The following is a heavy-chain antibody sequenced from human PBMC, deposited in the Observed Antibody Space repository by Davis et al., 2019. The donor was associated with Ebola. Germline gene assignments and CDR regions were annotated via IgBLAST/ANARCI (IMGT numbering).Heavy chain of an antibody. CDR1: GYTFTSYA. CDR3: ARENGVLSLYDMDV. D-gene: IGHD4-17*01. V-gene: IGHV1-3*01. Sequence: ASVKVSCKASGYTFTSYAMHWVRQAPGQRLEWMGWINAGNGNTKYSQKFQGRVTMTTDTSTSTAYMELRSLRSDDTAVYYCARENGVLSLYDMDVWDQGTTVTVSS. CDR2: INAGNGNT. J-gene: IGHJ6*02.